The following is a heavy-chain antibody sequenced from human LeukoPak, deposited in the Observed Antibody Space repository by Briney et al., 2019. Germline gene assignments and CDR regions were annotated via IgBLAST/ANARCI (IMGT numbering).Heavy chain of an antibody. J-gene: IGHJ4*02. Sequence: ETLSLTCTVSGGSISSYYWSWIRQPPGKGLEWIGYIYYSGSTNYNPSLKSRVTISVDTSKKQFSLKLSSVTAADTAVYYCVTYYFDSSGPKKNYWGQGTLVTVSS. V-gene: IGHV4-59*12. CDR1: GGSISSYY. CDR2: IYYSGST. D-gene: IGHD3-22*01. CDR3: VTYYFDSSGPKKNY.